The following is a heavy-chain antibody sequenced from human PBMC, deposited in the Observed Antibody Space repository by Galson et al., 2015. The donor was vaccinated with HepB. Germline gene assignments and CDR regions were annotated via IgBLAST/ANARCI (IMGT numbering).Heavy chain of an antibody. Sequence: SLRLSCAASGFTFSSYWMSWVRQAPGKGLEWVGNINQDGSEKNYVDSVKGRFTISRDNAKNSLYLQMNGLRAEDTAVYYCATPILASSGNTDVWAKGTTVTVSS. CDR3: ATPILASSGNTDV. J-gene: IGHJ6*03. V-gene: IGHV3-7*01. D-gene: IGHD6-13*01. CDR1: GFTFSSYW. CDR2: INQDGSEK.